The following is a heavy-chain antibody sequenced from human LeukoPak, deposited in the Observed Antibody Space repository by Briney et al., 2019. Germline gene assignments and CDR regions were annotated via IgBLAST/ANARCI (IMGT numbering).Heavy chain of an antibody. CDR3: ARVRGGDCSFDY. V-gene: IGHV4-38-2*02. J-gene: IGHJ4*02. D-gene: IGHD2-21*01. CDR2: IYYSGST. Sequence: SETLSLTCTVSGYSISSGYYWGWIRQPPGKGLEWIGYIYYSGSTYYNPSLKSRVTISIDTSKNQFSLKLSSVTAADTAVYYCARVRGGDCSFDYWGQGTLVTVSS. CDR1: GYSISSGYY.